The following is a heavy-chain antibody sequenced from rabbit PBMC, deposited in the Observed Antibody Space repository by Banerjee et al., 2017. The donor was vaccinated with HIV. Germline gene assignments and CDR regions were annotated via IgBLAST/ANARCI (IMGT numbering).Heavy chain of an antibody. J-gene: IGHJ4*01. CDR2: IDPVFGST. CDR1: GFSLSSSYW. V-gene: IGHV1S40*01. Sequence: QSLEESGGDLVKPGASPTLTCIASGFSLSSSYWICWVRQAPGKGPEWIGYIDPVFGSTYYASWVNGRFTISSHNAQNTLYLQLNSLTAADTATYFCVRVGNDDYGDSPFNLWGPGTLVTVS. CDR3: VRVGNDDYGDSPFNL. D-gene: IGHD2-1*01.